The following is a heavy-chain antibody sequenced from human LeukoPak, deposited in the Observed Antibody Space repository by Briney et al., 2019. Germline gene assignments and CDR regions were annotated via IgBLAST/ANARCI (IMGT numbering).Heavy chain of an antibody. CDR3: ARVYETNGHSY. J-gene: IGHJ4*02. CDR1: GFTFSNFW. Sequence: GGCLRLSWAASGFTFSNFWMHWVRQAPGKGMVWVALIYGDGSFTRYADSVKGRFTISRDNAKNTVYLQMNSLRVEDTAVYYCARVYETNGHSYWGQGSLVTVSS. D-gene: IGHD2-8*01. V-gene: IGHV3-74*01. CDR2: IYGDGSFT.